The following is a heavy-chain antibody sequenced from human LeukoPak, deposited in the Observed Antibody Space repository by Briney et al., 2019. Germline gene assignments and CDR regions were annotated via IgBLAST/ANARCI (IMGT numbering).Heavy chain of an antibody. D-gene: IGHD7-27*01. V-gene: IGHV1-18*04. CDR1: GYTFTNYG. CDR3: ARNSPRDVAGRQFLPGVLSLLSQCDNCFDP. Sequence: ASVKVSCKASGYTFTNYGISWVRQAPGQGLEWMGRINTYNGNTNYAQKFQGRATMTTDTSTSTAYMELRSLRSDDTAVYYCARNSPRDVAGRQFLPGVLSLLSQCDNCFDPWGQGTLVSVSS. J-gene: IGHJ5*02. CDR2: INTYNGNT.